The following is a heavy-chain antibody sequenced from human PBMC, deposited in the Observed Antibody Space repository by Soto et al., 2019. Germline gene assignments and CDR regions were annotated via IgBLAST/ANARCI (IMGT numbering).Heavy chain of an antibody. Sequence: GGSLRLSCAASGFTFSNAWMNWVRQAPGKGLEWVGRIKSKTYGGTTDYAAPVKGRFTISRDDSKTTLYLQMNSLKTEDTAVYYCTTSSCGWQQYYFDYWGQGTLVTVSS. CDR1: GFTFSNAW. CDR3: TTSSCGWQQYYFDY. CDR2: IKSKTYGGTT. J-gene: IGHJ4*02. V-gene: IGHV3-15*07. D-gene: IGHD6-19*01.